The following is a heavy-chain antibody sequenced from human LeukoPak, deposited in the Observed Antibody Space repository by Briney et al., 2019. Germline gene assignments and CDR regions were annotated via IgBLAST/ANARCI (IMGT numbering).Heavy chain of an antibody. CDR1: GGPISSDSYY. Sequence: SETLSLTCTVSGGPISSDSYYWGWLRQTPGKGREWIGSMYYGGSTYSSPSLKSRVTISVDASRDHFSLKLRFVTAADTGIYYCTRHHRDGAFDYWGQGTLVTVSS. CDR2: MYYGGST. V-gene: IGHV4-39*01. J-gene: IGHJ4*02. CDR3: TRHHRDGAFDY. D-gene: IGHD5-24*01.